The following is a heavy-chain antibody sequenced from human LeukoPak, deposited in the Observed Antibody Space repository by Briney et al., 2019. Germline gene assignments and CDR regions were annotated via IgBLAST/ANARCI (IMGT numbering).Heavy chain of an antibody. CDR2: INPNSGGT. Sequence: GASVKVSCKASGYTFTGYYMHWVRQAPGQGLEWMGWINPNSGGTNYAQKFQGRVTMTRDTSISTAYMELSRLTSDDTAVYYCARSEPETPYYYYYMDVWGKGTTVTVPS. CDR1: GYTFTGYY. CDR3: ARSEPETPYYYYYMDV. D-gene: IGHD1-14*01. J-gene: IGHJ6*03. V-gene: IGHV1-2*02.